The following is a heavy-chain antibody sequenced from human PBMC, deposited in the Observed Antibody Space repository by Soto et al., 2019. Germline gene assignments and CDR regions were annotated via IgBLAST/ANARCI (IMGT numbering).Heavy chain of an antibody. CDR3: ARGAEVAGPYYGMDV. CDR1: GFTFSSYG. V-gene: IGHV3-30*03. D-gene: IGHD2-15*01. Sequence: GGSLRLSCAASGFTFSSYGMHWVRQAPGKGLEWVAVISYDGSNKYYADSVKGRFTISRDNSKNTLYLQMNSLRAEDTAVYYCARGAEVAGPYYGMDVWGQGTTVTVSS. J-gene: IGHJ6*02. CDR2: ISYDGSNK.